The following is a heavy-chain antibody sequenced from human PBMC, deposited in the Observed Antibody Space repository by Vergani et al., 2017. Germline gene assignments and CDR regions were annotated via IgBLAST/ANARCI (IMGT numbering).Heavy chain of an antibody. J-gene: IGHJ6*03. Sequence: EVQLLQSGGGVIQPGGSVRLSCAASGFTFSACPMTWVRQAPGKGLEWVSAISARYPSTYYADSVKGRFTISRDNSKNMLYLQMNSLRAEDTAVYYCARGQYDFWSGYGYYYYYMDVWGKGTTVTVSS. CDR2: ISARYPST. CDR3: ARGQYDFWSGYGYYYYYMDV. CDR1: GFTFSACP. D-gene: IGHD3-3*01. V-gene: IGHV3-23*01.